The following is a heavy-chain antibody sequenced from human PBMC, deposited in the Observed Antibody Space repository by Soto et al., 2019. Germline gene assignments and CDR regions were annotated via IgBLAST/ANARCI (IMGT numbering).Heavy chain of an antibody. D-gene: IGHD1-1*01. CDR1: GFSFNSAT. CDR2: INGGDDSE. CDR3: TFFSCYGNHPDIHDFPARRTYDL. J-gene: IGHJ2*01. Sequence: PGGSLRLSCAVSGFSFNSATMSWARRSPGKGLEWVSGINGGDDSEHYVDSVRGRFTIIRDNSKNLLLLHMNSLRVEDTAIYYCTFFSCYGNHPDIHDFPARRTYDL. V-gene: IGHV3-23*01.